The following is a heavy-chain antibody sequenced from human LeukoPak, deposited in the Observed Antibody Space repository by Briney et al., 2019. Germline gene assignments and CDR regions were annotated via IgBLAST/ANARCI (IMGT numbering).Heavy chain of an antibody. CDR1: GFTFSSYS. V-gene: IGHV3-48*01. D-gene: IGHD7-27*01. Sequence: GGSLRLSCAASGFTFSSYSMNWVRQAPGKGLEWVSYISSSSSTIYYADSVKGRFTISRDNAKNSLYLQMNSLRAEDTAVYYCARAEPLTGDYFDYWGQGTLVTVSS. J-gene: IGHJ4*02. CDR3: ARAEPLTGDYFDY. CDR2: ISSSSSTI.